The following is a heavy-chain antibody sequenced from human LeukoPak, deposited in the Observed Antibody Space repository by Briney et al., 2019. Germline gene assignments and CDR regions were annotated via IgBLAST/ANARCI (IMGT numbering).Heavy chain of an antibody. CDR3: AKSSGNSVSLYFDY. CDR1: GFTFSSYA. J-gene: IGHJ4*02. CDR2: ISGSGGST. V-gene: IGHV3-23*01. Sequence: GGSLRLSCAASGFTFSSYAMSWVRQAPGKGLEWVSAISGSGGSTYYADSVKGRFTISRDNSKNTLYLQMNSLTAEDTAVYYCAKSSGNSVSLYFDYWGQGTLVTVSS. D-gene: IGHD4-23*01.